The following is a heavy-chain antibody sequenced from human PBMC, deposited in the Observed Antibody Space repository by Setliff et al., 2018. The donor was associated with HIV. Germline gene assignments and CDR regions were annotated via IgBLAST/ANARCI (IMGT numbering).Heavy chain of an antibody. D-gene: IGHD5-12*01. CDR3: ARSRDGYNPAPDY. Sequence: PGGSLRLSCAASGFTFSSYWMSWVRQAPGKGLEWVADIKQDGSKAYYMDSVKGRFTISRDNPKNSLYLQMTSLRAEDTAVYYCARSRDGYNPAPDYWGQGTLVTVSS. CDR2: IKQDGSKA. V-gene: IGHV3-7*05. CDR1: GFTFSSYW. J-gene: IGHJ4*02.